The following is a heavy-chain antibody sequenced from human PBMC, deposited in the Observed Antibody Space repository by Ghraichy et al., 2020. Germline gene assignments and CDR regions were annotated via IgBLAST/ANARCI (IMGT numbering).Heavy chain of an antibody. CDR3: ARGRGGRRNGSAKSIAVAHYYFDY. D-gene: IGHD6-19*01. CDR2: INHSGST. J-gene: IGHJ4*02. Sequence: SETLSLTCAVYGGSFSGYYWSWIRQPPGKGLEWIGEINHSGSTNYNPSLKSRVTISVDTSKNQFSLKLSSVTAADTAVYYCARGRGGRRNGSAKSIAVAHYYFDYWGQGTLVTVSS. CDR1: GGSFSGYY. V-gene: IGHV4-34*01.